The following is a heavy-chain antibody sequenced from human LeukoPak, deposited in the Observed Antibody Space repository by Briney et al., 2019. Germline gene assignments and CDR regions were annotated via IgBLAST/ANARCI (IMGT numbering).Heavy chain of an antibody. V-gene: IGHV3-53*01. CDR1: GGSISSYY. Sequence: ETLSLTCTVSGGSISSYYWSWVRQAPGKGLEWVSIIYSGGSANYADSVKGRFTISRDNSKNTLYLQMNSLRAEDTAVYYCARWGRGGSGYFYFDYWGQGTLVTVSS. CDR2: IYSGGSA. CDR3: ARWGRGGSGYFYFDY. D-gene: IGHD3-3*01. J-gene: IGHJ4*02.